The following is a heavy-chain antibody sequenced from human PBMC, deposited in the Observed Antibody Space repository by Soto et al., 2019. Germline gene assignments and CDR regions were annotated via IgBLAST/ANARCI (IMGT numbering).Heavy chain of an antibody. CDR3: ARDVGPVTIFGEALSGYFDF. Sequence: LRLSCAVSGFSFGNYWMSWVRQAPGKGLEWLASIKEDGSERYYLDSVKGRFTISRDNAKDSLSLQMNSLRGEDTAFYYCARDVGPVTIFGEALSGYFDFWGQGTLVTVSS. CDR2: IKEDGSER. J-gene: IGHJ4*02. V-gene: IGHV3-7*03. CDR1: GFSFGNYW. D-gene: IGHD3-3*01.